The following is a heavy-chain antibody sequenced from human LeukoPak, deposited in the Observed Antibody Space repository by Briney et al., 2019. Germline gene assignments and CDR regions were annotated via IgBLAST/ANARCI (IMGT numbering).Heavy chain of an antibody. CDR2: IYYSGST. CDR3: ARDWGPSGWYGGFDY. J-gene: IGHJ4*02. D-gene: IGHD2-15*01. Sequence: SETLSLTCAVSGGSISTYFWSWIRQPPGKGLEWIGYIYYSGSTNYNPSLKSRVTISVDTSKNQFSLKLSSVTAADTAVYYCARDWGPSGWYGGFDYWGQGTLVTVSS. CDR1: GGSISTYF. V-gene: IGHV4-59*01.